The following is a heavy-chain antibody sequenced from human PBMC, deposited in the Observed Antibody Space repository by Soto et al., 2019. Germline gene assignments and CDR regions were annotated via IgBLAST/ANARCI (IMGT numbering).Heavy chain of an antibody. D-gene: IGHD3-22*01. Sequence: ASVKXSCKASGYTFTRYIISWVRQAPGQGXEWMGWISPYNGNXXXXXXXXXXXXXXXXXXTSTAYMELRSLRSDDTAVYYCARDTVINPFDYWGQGTLVTVSS. V-gene: IGHV1-18*01. CDR3: ARDTVINPFDY. CDR2: ISPYNGNX. CDR1: GYTFTRYI. J-gene: IGHJ4*02.